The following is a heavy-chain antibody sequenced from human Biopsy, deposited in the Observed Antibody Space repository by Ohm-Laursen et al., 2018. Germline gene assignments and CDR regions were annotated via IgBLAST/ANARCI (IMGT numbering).Heavy chain of an antibody. Sequence: SDTLSLTCTVSGGFFTGHYWTWIRQPPGKGLEWIGHISHTGYTSYKSSLKSRVTISLDTSRKHFSLRLTSLAAADTAVYYCARGSNEYGGLYFPHWGQGTLVTVSS. J-gene: IGHJ1*01. V-gene: IGHV4-59*11. D-gene: IGHD4-23*01. CDR2: ISHTGYT. CDR1: GGFFTGHY. CDR3: ARGSNEYGGLYFPH.